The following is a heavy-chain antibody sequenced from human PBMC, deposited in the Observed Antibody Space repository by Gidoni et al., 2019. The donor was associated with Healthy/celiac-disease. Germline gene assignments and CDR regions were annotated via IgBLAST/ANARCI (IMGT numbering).Heavy chain of an antibody. CDR1: GYTFNGYY. CDR2: INPNSGGT. CDR3: ATEIADYGDLVGVRFEAGGFDY. D-gene: IGHD4-17*01. V-gene: IGHV1-2*02. J-gene: IGHJ4*02. Sequence: QVQLVQSGAEVKKPGASVKVSCKASGYTFNGYYMHWVRQAPGQGLEWMGWINPNSGGTNYAQKFQGRVTMTRDTSISTAYMELSRLRSDDTAVYYCATEIADYGDLVGVRFEAGGFDYWGQGTLVTVSS.